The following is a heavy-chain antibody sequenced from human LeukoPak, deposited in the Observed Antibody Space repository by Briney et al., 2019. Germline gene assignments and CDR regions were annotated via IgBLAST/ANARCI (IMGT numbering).Heavy chain of an antibody. J-gene: IGHJ4*02. CDR1: GYTFTGYY. Sequence: ASVKVSCKASGYTFTGYYIHWVRQAPGQGLEWMGWINPNTGDTNYAQKFQGRVTMTRDTSISTAYMELSRLRSDDTAVYYCALITYYDFWSGPKLLDYWGQGTLVTVSS. D-gene: IGHD3-3*01. CDR3: ALITYYDFWSGPKLLDY. V-gene: IGHV1-2*02. CDR2: INPNTGDT.